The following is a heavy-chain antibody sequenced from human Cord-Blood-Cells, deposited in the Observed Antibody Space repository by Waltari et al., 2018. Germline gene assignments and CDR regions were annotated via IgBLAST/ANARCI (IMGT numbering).Heavy chain of an antibody. CDR1: GGSFSGYY. CDR3: ARGTPRIAARLRVDY. J-gene: IGHJ4*02. CDR2: INHSGST. D-gene: IGHD6-6*01. V-gene: IGHV4-34*01. Sequence: QVQLQQWGAGLLKPSETLSLTCAVYGGSFSGYYWSWIGQPPGKGLEWIGEINHSGSTNYNPSLKSRVTISVDTSKNQFSLKLSSVTAADTAVYYCARGTPRIAARLRVDYWGQGTLVTVSS.